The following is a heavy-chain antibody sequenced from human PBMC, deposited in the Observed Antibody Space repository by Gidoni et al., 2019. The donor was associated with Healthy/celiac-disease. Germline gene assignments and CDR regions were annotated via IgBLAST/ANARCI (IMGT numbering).Heavy chain of an antibody. D-gene: IGHD3-10*01. V-gene: IGHV4-31*03. J-gene: IGHJ3*02. Sequence: VQLQESGPGLVKPSQTLSLTCTVSGASSSSGGYYWSWISQHPGKGLEWIGYIYYSGSTYYNPSLKSRVTISVDTSKNQFALKLSSVTAADTAVYYCVVSRKMEDAFDIWGQGTMVTVSS. CDR1: GASSSSGGYY. CDR3: VVSRKMEDAFDI. CDR2: IYYSGST.